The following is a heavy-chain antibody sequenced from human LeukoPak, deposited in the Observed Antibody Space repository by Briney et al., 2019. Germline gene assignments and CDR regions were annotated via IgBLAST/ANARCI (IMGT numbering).Heavy chain of an antibody. Sequence: SETLSLTCTVSGGSISSYYWSWIRQPAGKGLESIGHISTSGSTNYNPSLKSRVTMSVDTSKNQFSLKLSSVTAADTAVYYCARRKGRYFDWAHFDYWGQGTLVTVSS. D-gene: IGHD3-9*01. V-gene: IGHV4-4*07. J-gene: IGHJ4*02. CDR3: ARRKGRYFDWAHFDY. CDR2: ISTSGST. CDR1: GGSISSYY.